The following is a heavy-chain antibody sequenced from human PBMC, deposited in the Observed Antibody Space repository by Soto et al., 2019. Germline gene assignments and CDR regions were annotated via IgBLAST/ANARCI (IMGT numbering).Heavy chain of an antibody. CDR3: ARGASCSSASCYDNFHYGLAV. CDR2: ITASNGNT. J-gene: IGHJ6*02. CDR1: GYTFTNYG. V-gene: IGHV1-18*01. D-gene: IGHD2-2*01. Sequence: QVQLVQSGPEVKKPGASVKVSCKASGYTFTNYGITWVRQAPGQGLEWMGWITASNGNTNYARENQGRLALTSDTSTSTASMEWRSLRSDDTAVYYCARGASCSSASCYDNFHYGLAVWGQGTTVIVSS.